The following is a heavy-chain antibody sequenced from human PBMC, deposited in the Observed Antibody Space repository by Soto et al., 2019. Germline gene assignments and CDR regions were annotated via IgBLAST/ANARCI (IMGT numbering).Heavy chain of an antibody. V-gene: IGHV4-59*01. J-gene: IGHJ4*02. CDR1: GGSISSYY. CDR3: ARGFDYYDSSGYPRI. CDR2: IYYSGST. D-gene: IGHD3-22*01. Sequence: SETLSLTCTVSGGSISSYYWSWIRQPPGKGLEWIGYIYYSGSTNYNPSLKSRVTISVDTSKNQSSLKLSSVTAADTAVYYCARGFDYYDSSGYPRIWGQGTLVTVSS.